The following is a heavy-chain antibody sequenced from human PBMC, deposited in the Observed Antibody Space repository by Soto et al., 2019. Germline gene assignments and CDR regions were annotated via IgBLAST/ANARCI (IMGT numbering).Heavy chain of an antibody. CDR2: VYYDGHNK. V-gene: IGHV3-33*01. Sequence: QVQLVESGGGVVQPGRSQRLSCAASGFTFSMYGMHWVRQAPGKGLEWMATVYYDGHNKYYADSVRGRFTISRDNPKNMVYLQVNSLRAEDTAVYYCARDPPSTLGSFDIWGRGTMVTVSS. D-gene: IGHD2-2*01. J-gene: IGHJ3*02. CDR1: GFTFSMYG. CDR3: ARDPPSTLGSFDI.